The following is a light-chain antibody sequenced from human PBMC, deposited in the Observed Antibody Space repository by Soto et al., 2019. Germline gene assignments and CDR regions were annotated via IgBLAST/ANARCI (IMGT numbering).Light chain of an antibody. Sequence: EIVMTQSPATLSVSPGETATLSCRASQSLTSYLAWYQQKPDQAPRLLIHDASHRAAGIPARFSGSGFGTDFTLTISSLEPEDAAVYYCQQRSNWPPITFGQGTRLEIK. CDR2: DAS. CDR1: QSLTSY. CDR3: QQRSNWPPIT. J-gene: IGKJ5*01. V-gene: IGKV3-11*01.